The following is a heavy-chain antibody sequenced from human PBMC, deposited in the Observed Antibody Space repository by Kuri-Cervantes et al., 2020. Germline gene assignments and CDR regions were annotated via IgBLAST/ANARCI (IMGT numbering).Heavy chain of an antibody. Sequence: GGSLRLSCAASGFTFSTYGMHWVRQAPGKGLEWVAVIWYDGSNKYYADSVKGRFTFSRDSSKNTLYLQMNSLRAEDTAVYYCARDWDRTTLYYYYGMDVWGQGTTVTVSS. CDR3: ARDWDRTTLYYYYGMDV. V-gene: IGHV3-33*01. D-gene: IGHD1-14*01. CDR2: IWYDGSNK. J-gene: IGHJ6*02. CDR1: GFTFSTYG.